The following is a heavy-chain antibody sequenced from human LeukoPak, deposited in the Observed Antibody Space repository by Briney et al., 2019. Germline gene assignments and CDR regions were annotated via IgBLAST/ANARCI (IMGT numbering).Heavy chain of an antibody. Sequence: GGSLRLSCAASGFTVSSNYMSWVRQAPGKGLEWVSVIYSGGSTYYADSVKGRFTISRDNSKNTLYLQMNSLRAEDTAVYYCARFPLSPTYTQDYWGQGTLVTVSS. CDR2: IYSGGST. CDR3: ARFPLSPTYTQDY. CDR1: GFTVSSNY. D-gene: IGHD4-11*01. J-gene: IGHJ4*02. V-gene: IGHV3-66*01.